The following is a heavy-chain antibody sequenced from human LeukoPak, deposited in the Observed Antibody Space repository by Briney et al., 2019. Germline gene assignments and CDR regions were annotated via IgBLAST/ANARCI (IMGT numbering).Heavy chain of an antibody. CDR1: GGSISSYY. CDR2: IYYSGST. V-gene: IGHV4-59*01. J-gene: IGHJ4*02. CDR3: AGEEYSSGWFDY. Sequence: PSETLSLTCTVSGGSISSYYWSWIRQPPGKGLEWIGYIYYSGSTNYNPSLKSRVTISVDTSKNQFSLKLSSVTAADTAVYYCAGEEYSSGWFDYWGQGTLVTVSS. D-gene: IGHD6-19*01.